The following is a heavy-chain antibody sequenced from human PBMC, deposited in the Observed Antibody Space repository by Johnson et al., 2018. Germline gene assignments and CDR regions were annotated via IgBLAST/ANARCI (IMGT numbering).Heavy chain of an antibody. CDR2: IYNSGST. Sequence: QVQLQESGPGLVKPSETLSLICTVSGNSFSHYFWTWIRQPPGKGLELIGHIYNSGSTHYYPSLTSRVTISLDAAMNQFSLMLSSVTAADVTIYYRAATVPGRRLPSAFDIWRQGPRVNVSS. CDR1: GNSFSHYF. J-gene: IGHJ3*02. D-gene: IGHD1-26*01. CDR3: AATVPGRRLPSAFDI. V-gene: IGHV4-59*01.